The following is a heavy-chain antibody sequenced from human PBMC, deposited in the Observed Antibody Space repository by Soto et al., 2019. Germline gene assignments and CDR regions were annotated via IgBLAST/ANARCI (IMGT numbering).Heavy chain of an antibody. J-gene: IGHJ4*02. Sequence: GWSLRLSCAASGFTFSNYAMSWVRQAPGKGLEWITAVRGGGDLTYYADSVKGRFTISRDNSQNTINLQMHGLRAEDSAVYYCARDLRGAFDYWGQGNVVTV. D-gene: IGHD1-26*01. V-gene: IGHV3-23*01. CDR2: VRGGGDLT. CDR3: ARDLRGAFDY. CDR1: GFTFSNYA.